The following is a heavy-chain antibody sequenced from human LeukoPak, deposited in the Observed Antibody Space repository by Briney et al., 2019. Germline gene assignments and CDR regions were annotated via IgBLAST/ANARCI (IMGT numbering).Heavy chain of an antibody. J-gene: IGHJ3*01. CDR2: IYYSGST. CDR1: GGSITSYF. V-gene: IGHV4-59*08. CDR3: SSTLILGANSGAFDV. D-gene: IGHD1-26*01. Sequence: SETLSHTRTDPGGSITSYFRSWVPQPPGKGLEWIGYIYYSGSTNYNPSLKSRVTISVDTSKNQFSLKLSSVTAADTAVYYCSSTLILGANSGAFDVWGQGTMVTVSS.